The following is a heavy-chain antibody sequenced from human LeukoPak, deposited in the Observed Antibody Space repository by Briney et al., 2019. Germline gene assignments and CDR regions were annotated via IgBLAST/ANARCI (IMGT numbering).Heavy chain of an antibody. V-gene: IGHV1-2*02. CDR2: INLNSGGT. CDR1: GYTFTCYY. Sequence: ASVKVSCKASGYTFTCYYMHWVRQAPGQGLEWMGWINLNSGGTNYAQKFQGRVTMTRKTSISTAYMELSRLRFDDTAVYYCAREDVLRFVEWPETENNWFEPWGQGTLVTVSS. J-gene: IGHJ5*02. CDR3: AREDVLRFVEWPETENNWFEP. D-gene: IGHD3-3*01.